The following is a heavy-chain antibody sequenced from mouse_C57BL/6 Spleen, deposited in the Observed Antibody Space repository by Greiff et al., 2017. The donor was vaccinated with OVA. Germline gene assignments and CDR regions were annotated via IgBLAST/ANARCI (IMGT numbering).Heavy chain of an antibody. D-gene: IGHD1-1*01. V-gene: IGHV1-64*01. CDR3: ALITTVEDY. CDR2: IHPNSGST. Sequence: QVQLQQPGAELVQPGASVKLSCKASGYTFTSYWMHWVKQRPGQGLEWIGMIHPNSGSTNYNEKFKSKATLTVDKSSSTAYMQLSSLTSEDSAVYYCALITTVEDYWGQGTTLTVSS. CDR1: GYTFTSYW. J-gene: IGHJ2*01.